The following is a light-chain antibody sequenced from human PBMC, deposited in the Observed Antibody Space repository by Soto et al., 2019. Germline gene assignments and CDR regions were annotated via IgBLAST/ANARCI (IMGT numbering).Light chain of an antibody. Sequence: DIQMTQSPSTLSASIGDRVTITCRASQSITTFLAWYQQKPGKAPQILIYDASKLEPGVPSRLSGGGSGTEFTLTISSLQPDDFATYYCQQYSTYPPTFGRGTKVVIK. CDR1: QSITTF. J-gene: IGKJ4*01. V-gene: IGKV1-5*01. CDR2: DAS. CDR3: QQYSTYPPT.